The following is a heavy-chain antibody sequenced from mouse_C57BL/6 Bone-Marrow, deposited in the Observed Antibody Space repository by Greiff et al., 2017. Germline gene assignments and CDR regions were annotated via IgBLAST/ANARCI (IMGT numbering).Heavy chain of an antibody. CDR1: GYTFTDYA. CDR2: ISTYYGDA. CDR3: ASRGRFAY. J-gene: IGHJ3*01. V-gene: IGHV1-67*01. Sequence: VQRVESGPELVRPGVSVKISCKGSGYTFTDYAMHWVKQSHAKSLEWIGVISTYYGDASYNQKFKDKVTMTVDKSSSTAYMELARLTSADSAVFYCASRGRFAYWGQGTLVTVSA.